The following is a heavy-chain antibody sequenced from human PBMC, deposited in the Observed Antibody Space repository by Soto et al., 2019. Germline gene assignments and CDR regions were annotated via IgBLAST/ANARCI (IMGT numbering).Heavy chain of an antibody. J-gene: IGHJ4*02. CDR2: IYYSGSS. V-gene: IGHV4-31*03. CDR3: ARVEGSSYYFRHDC. Sequence: SETLSLTCTVSGGSISSGSYHWSWIRQHPGKGLEWIGNIYYSGSSYYNPSLKSRATISIDTSKDQFSLSLGSVTAADTAVYYCARVEGSSYYFRHDCWGRGTLVTVSS. CDR1: GGSISSGSYH. D-gene: IGHD1-26*01.